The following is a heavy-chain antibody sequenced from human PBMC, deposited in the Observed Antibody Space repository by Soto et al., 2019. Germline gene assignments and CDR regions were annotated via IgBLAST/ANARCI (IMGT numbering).Heavy chain of an antibody. D-gene: IGHD6-13*01. V-gene: IGHV3-20*04. CDR1: GFTFDDYG. CDR2: INWNGGST. CDR3: ARVSTVVSPYSSSWYLYYFDY. J-gene: IGHJ4*02. Sequence: GGSLRLSCAASGFTFDDYGMSWVRQAPGKGLEWVSGINWNGGSTGYADSVKGRFTISRDNAKNSLYLQMNSLRAEDTALYYCARVSTVVSPYSSSWYLYYFDYWGQGTLVTVSS.